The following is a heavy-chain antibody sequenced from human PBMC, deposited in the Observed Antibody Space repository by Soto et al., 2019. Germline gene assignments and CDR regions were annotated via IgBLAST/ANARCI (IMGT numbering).Heavy chain of an antibody. V-gene: IGHV3-21*01. CDR1: GFTFSTYT. Sequence: RLSCAASGFTFSTYTMNWVRQAPGKGLEWISSISSGSSYIYYAGSVKGRFTISRDNAKNSLFLQMSSLRADDTAVYYCARDILSGGAYPDSWGQGTKVTVSS. J-gene: IGHJ5*01. CDR3: ARDILSGGAYPDS. D-gene: IGHD3-10*01. CDR2: ISSGSSYI.